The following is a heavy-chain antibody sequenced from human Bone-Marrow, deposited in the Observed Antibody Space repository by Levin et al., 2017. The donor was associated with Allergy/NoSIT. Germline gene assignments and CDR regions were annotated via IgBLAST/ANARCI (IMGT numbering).Heavy chain of an antibody. Sequence: GGSLRLSCAASGFTFSDYYMSWIRQAPGKGLEWVSYISSSGSTIYYADSVKGRFTISRDNAKNSLYLQMNSLRAEDTAVYYCARDHTTKRGLQPRGYYYYYGMDVWGQGTTVTVSS. CDR1: GFTFSDYY. CDR2: ISSSGSTI. D-gene: IGHD5-24*01. J-gene: IGHJ6*02. CDR3: ARDHTTKRGLQPRGYYYYYGMDV. V-gene: IGHV3-11*01.